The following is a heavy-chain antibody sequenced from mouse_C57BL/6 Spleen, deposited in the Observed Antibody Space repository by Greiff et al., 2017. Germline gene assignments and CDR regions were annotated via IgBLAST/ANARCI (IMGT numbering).Heavy chain of an antibody. D-gene: IGHD2-2*01. V-gene: IGHV5-4*03. CDR1: GFTFSSYA. CDR2: ISDGGSYT. Sequence: DVMSVESGGGLVKPGGSLKLSCAASGFTFSSYAMSWVRQTPEKRLEWVATISDGGSYTYYPDNVKGRFTISRDNAKNNLYLQMSHLESEDTAMYYCARVGYGYAWFAYWGQGTLVTVSA. J-gene: IGHJ3*01. CDR3: ARVGYGYAWFAY.